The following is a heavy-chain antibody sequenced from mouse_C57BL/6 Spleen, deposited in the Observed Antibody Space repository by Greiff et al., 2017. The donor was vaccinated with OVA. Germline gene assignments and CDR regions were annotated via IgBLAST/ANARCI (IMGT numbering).Heavy chain of an antibody. D-gene: IGHD1-1*01. Sequence: VQLQQSGAELVRPGASVKLSCTASGFNIKDDYMHWVKQRPEQGLEWIGWIDPENGDTEYASKFQGKATITADTSSNTAYLQLSSLTSEDTAVYYCTTNSYGSSSAWFAYWGQGTLVTVSA. CDR2: IDPENGDT. CDR1: GFNIKDDY. J-gene: IGHJ3*01. CDR3: TTNSYGSSSAWFAY. V-gene: IGHV14-4*01.